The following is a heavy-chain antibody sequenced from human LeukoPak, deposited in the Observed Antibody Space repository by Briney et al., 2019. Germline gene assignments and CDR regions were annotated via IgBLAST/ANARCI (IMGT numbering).Heavy chain of an antibody. J-gene: IGHJ5*02. Sequence: ATVKVSCKASGYTFTSYDINWVRQATGQGLEWMGWMNPNSGNTGYAQKFQGRVTITRNTSISTAYMELSSLRSEDTAVYYCARKLGYCSSTSCYYWFDPWGQGTLVTVSS. CDR2: MNPNSGNT. CDR3: ARKLGYCSSTSCYYWFDP. CDR1: GYTFTSYD. V-gene: IGHV1-8*03. D-gene: IGHD2-2*01.